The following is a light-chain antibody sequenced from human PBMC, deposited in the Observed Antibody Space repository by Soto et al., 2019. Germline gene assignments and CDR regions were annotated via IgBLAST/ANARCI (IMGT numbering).Light chain of an antibody. CDR3: AAWDDSLNGPHVV. V-gene: IGLV1-44*01. Sequence: QSVLTQPPSASGTPGQRVTISCSGSSSNIGSNTVNWYQQLPGTAPKPLIYSNNQRPSGVPDRFSGSKSGTSASLAISGLQSEDEADYYCAAWDDSLNGPHVVFGGGTQLTVL. J-gene: IGLJ2*01. CDR1: SSNIGSNT. CDR2: SNN.